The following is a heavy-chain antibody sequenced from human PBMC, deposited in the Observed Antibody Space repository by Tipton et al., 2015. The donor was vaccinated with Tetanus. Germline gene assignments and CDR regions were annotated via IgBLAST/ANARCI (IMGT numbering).Heavy chain of an antibody. CDR3: ARAVRGRDVFDI. Sequence: SGFTFQDYAIHWVRQVTGKGLEWVSAISGNGRNKVYADSVKGRFTISRDNANNSLYVQMDSLRPEDTALYYCARAVRGRDVFDIWGQGTMVIVSS. CDR1: GFTFQDYA. CDR2: ISGNGRNK. V-gene: IGHV3-9*01. J-gene: IGHJ3*02. D-gene: IGHD3-10*01.